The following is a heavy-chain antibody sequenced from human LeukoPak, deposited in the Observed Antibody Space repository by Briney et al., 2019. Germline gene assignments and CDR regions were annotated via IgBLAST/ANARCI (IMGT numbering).Heavy chain of an antibody. D-gene: IGHD2-15*01. Sequence: PGGSLRLSCAASGFSFSNYGMSWVRQAPGKGLEWVSYINGGSSAIYYADSVKGRFIISRDDAKNSLILQMNSLRAEDTAVYYCARELPFDYWGQGTLVTVSS. CDR3: ARELPFDY. CDR1: GFSFSNYG. V-gene: IGHV3-48*04. CDR2: INGGSSAI. J-gene: IGHJ4*02.